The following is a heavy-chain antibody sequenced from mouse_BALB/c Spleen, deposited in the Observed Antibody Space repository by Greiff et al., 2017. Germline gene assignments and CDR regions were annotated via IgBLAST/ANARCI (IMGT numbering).Heavy chain of an antibody. CDR2: IWSGGST. Sequence: VQLQQSGPGLVQPSQSLSITCTVSGFSLTSYGVHWVRQSPGKGLEWLGVIWSGGSTDYNAAFISRLSISKDNSKSQVFFKMNSLQADDTAIYYCARNSVWYFDVWGAGTTVTVSS. CDR1: GFSLTSYG. V-gene: IGHV2-4-1*01. J-gene: IGHJ1*01. CDR3: ARNSVWYFDV.